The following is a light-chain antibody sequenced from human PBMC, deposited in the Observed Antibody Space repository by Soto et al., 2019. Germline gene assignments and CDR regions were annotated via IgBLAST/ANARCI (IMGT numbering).Light chain of an antibody. V-gene: IGLV2-14*01. CDR1: SSDIGTYNY. CDR3: SSYTTSSTLNVV. J-gene: IGLJ2*01. CDR2: EVS. Sequence: QLVLTQPASVSGSPGQSITISCTGTSSDIGTYNYVSWYQQHPGKAPKLMIYEVSNRPSGVSNRFSGSKSGNMASLTISGLQAEDEADYYCSSYTTSSTLNVVFGGGTKLTVL.